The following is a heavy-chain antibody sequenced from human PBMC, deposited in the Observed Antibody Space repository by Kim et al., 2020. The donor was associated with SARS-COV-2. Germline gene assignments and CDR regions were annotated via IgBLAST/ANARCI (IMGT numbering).Heavy chain of an antibody. J-gene: IGHJ4*02. D-gene: IGHD6-19*01. Sequence: DADSVKGRITISRDNAKNKLYLQMNRLRAEDTAVYYCARRQFTSGWYYFDYWGQGTLVTVSS. CDR3: ARRQFTSGWYYFDY. V-gene: IGHV3-74*01.